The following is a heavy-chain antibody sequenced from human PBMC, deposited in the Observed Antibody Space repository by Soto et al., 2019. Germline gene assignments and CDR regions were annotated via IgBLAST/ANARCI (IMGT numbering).Heavy chain of an antibody. CDR2: IYYSGST. Sequence: SETLSLTCTVSGGSISSYYWSWIRQPPGKRLEWIGYIYYSGSTNYNPSLKSRVTMSVDTSKTQFSLRLSSVTAADTAVYYCASGNSSGWYYFDFWGQGTLVTVSS. D-gene: IGHD6-19*01. CDR1: GGSISSYY. CDR3: ASGNSSGWYYFDF. V-gene: IGHV4-59*08. J-gene: IGHJ4*02.